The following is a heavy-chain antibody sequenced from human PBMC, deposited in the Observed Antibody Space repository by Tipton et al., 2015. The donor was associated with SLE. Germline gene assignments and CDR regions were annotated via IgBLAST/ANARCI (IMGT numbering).Heavy chain of an antibody. CDR1: GFTFSSYW. D-gene: IGHD1-26*01. V-gene: IGHV3-74*01. CDR2: INTDGSNT. J-gene: IGHJ3*02. Sequence: SLRLSCAASGFTFSSYWMHWVRQAPGKGLVWVSRINTDGSNTNYADSVKGRFTISRDNAKNTLYLQRNSLRAEDTAVYYCARVIVGATGAFDIWGQGTMVTVSS. CDR3: ARVIVGATGAFDI.